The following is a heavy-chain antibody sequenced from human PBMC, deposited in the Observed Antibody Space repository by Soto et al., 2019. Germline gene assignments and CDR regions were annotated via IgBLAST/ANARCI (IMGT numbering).Heavy chain of an antibody. V-gene: IGHV3-48*01. CDR1: GFTFNNYG. D-gene: IGHD2-2*01. J-gene: IGHJ6*03. CDR3: ARDPRLCSYTSCYDGYYYYYMDV. Sequence: EVQLVESGGGLVQPGGSLRLSCAASGFTFNNYGMYWVRQAPGKGLEWVSYISSSSSNIYYADSVKGRFTISRDNARNSLYLQMDSLRAEDTAIYYCARDPRLCSYTSCYDGYYYYYMDVWGKGTTVTVSS. CDR2: ISSSSSNI.